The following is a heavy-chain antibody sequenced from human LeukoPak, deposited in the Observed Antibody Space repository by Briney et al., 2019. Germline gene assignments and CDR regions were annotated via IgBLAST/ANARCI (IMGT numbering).Heavy chain of an antibody. D-gene: IGHD6-13*01. Sequence: ASVKVSCKASGYTFTSYDINWVRQATGQGLEWMGWMNPNSGNTGYAQKFQGRVTMTRDTSTSTVYMELSSLRSEDTAVYYCASTLQQLVHYPDYWGQGTLVTVSS. J-gene: IGHJ4*02. CDR2: MNPNSGNT. V-gene: IGHV1-8*01. CDR1: GYTFTSYD. CDR3: ASTLQQLVHYPDY.